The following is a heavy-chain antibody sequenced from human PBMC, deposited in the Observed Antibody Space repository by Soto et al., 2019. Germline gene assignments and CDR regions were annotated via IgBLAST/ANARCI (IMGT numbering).Heavy chain of an antibody. V-gene: IGHV1-69*13. Sequence: ASVKVSCKASGGTLGSYSFSWVRQAPVQGLEWMGGIIPIFGTANYAQKFQGRVTITAEGSTSTAYMELSSLRSEDTAVYYCARGAGLAYYYDSSGYYYFDYWGQGPLVTSPQ. J-gene: IGHJ4*02. CDR2: IIPIFGTA. CDR3: ARGAGLAYYYDSSGYYYFDY. CDR1: GGTLGSYS. D-gene: IGHD3-22*01.